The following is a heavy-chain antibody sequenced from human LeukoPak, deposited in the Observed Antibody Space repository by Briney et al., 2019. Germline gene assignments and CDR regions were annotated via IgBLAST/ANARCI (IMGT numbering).Heavy chain of an antibody. CDR2: IYYSGNT. CDR3: TRDTTKSPGATGLDY. Sequence: PSETLSLTCTVSGGSISGYYWSWIRQPPGKGLEWIGYIYYSGNTNYNPSLKSRVTISVDTSKNQFSLKLSSVTAADTAVYYCTRDTTKSPGATGLDYWGQGTLVTVSS. J-gene: IGHJ4*02. CDR1: GGSISGYY. V-gene: IGHV4-59*01. D-gene: IGHD2/OR15-2a*01.